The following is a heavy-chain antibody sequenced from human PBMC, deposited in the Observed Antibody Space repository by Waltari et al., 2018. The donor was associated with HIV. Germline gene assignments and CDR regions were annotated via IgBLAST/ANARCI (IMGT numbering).Heavy chain of an antibody. CDR3: AKDRTVAAI. CDR1: GFTFNNYA. D-gene: IGHD4-17*01. CDR2: ITGSGGNR. Sequence: EVQMLESGGGLVQPGGSLRLSCAASGFTFNNYAMTWVRQAPGKGLEWVSSITGSGGNRCRADSVKGRFIIARDNSKNTLYLQMSSLRAEDTAMYYCAKDRTVAAIWGQGTMVTVSS. V-gene: IGHV3-23*01. J-gene: IGHJ3*02.